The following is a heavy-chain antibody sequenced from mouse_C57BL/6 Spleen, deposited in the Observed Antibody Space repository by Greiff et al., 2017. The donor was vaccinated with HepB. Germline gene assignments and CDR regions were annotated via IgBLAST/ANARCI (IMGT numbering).Heavy chain of an antibody. CDR3: AREDINYPFDY. V-gene: IGHV2-2*01. D-gene: IGHD2-5*01. CDR1: GFSLTSYG. J-gene: IGHJ2*01. Sequence: VQLVESGPGLVQPSQSLSITCTVSGFSLTSYGVHWVRQSPGKGLEWLGVIWSGGSTDYNAAFISRLSISKDNSTSQVFFKMNSQQADDTAIYYCAREDINYPFDYWGQGTTLTVSS. CDR2: IWSGGST.